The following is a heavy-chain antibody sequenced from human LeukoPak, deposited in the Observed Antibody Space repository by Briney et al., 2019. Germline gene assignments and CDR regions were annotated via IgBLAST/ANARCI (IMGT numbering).Heavy chain of an antibody. V-gene: IGHV4-4*02. CDR3: ARGVRRRLYDSSGFFDY. CDR1: GGSISSSNW. D-gene: IGHD3-22*01. J-gene: IGHJ4*02. CDR2: IYYSGST. Sequence: SETLSLTCAVSGGSISSSNWWSWVRQPPGKGLEWIGSIYYSGSTYYNPSLKSRVTISVDTSKNQFSLKLSSVTAADTAVYYCARGVRRRLYDSSGFFDYWGQGTLVTVSS.